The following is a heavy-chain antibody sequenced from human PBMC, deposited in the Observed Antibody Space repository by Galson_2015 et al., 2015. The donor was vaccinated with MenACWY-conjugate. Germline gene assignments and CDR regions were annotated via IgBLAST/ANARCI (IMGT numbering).Heavy chain of an antibody. CDR3: ARMHIVLDATDAFDI. CDR2: IDWRGNK. Sequence: PALVKPTQTLTLTCTFSGFSLSTYEMCIYWVRQPPGKALEWLARIDWRGNKYYTTSLKTRLTISKDTSTNLVVLTMTNVDPVDTATYYCARMHIVLDATDAFDIWGQGTMVTVSS. CDR1: GFSLSTYEMC. V-gene: IGHV2-70*11. D-gene: IGHD3-22*01. J-gene: IGHJ3*02.